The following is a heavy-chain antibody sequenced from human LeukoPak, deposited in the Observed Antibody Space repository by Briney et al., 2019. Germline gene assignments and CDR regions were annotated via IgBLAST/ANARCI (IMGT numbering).Heavy chain of an antibody. CDR1: GGSISSSSYY. CDR2: IYYSGST. CDR3: ARHRMVRGVFDY. D-gene: IGHD3-10*01. V-gene: IGHV4-39*01. Sequence: SETLSLTCTVSGGSISSSSYYWGWIRQPPGKGLEWIGSIYYSGSTYYNPSLKSRVTISVDTSKNQFSLKLSSVTAADTAVYYCARHRMVRGVFDYWGQGTLVTVSS. J-gene: IGHJ4*02.